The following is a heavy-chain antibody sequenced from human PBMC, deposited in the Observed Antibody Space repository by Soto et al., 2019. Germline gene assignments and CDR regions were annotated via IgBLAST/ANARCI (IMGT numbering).Heavy chain of an antibody. CDR1: GGSICSGGYY. CDR3: AKGGQDACTRPFDY. CDR2: IYYSGST. D-gene: IGHD2-8*01. J-gene: IGHJ4*02. V-gene: IGHV4-31*03. Sequence: QVQLQESGPGLVKPSQTLSLTCTVSGGSICSGGYYWTWTRQHPGTGLERNGHIYYSGSTYYNPSLNSRVTISVDTSKNQFSLELSSVTAADTAVYDCAKGGQDACTRPFDYWCQGPLLTVSS.